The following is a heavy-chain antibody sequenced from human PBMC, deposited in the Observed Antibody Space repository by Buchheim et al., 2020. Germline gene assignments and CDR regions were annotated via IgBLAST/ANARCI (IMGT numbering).Heavy chain of an antibody. J-gene: IGHJ4*02. Sequence: QVQLQESGPGLVKPSQTLSLTCAVYGGSFSGYYWSWIRQPPGRGLEWIGEINHSGSTNYNPSLKSRVTIFVDTSKNQFSLNLSSVTAADTAVYYCARGGLGYSPDDYWGQGTL. CDR3: ARGGLGYSPDDY. CDR2: INHSGST. D-gene: IGHD2-2*03. V-gene: IGHV4-34*09. CDR1: GGSFSGYY.